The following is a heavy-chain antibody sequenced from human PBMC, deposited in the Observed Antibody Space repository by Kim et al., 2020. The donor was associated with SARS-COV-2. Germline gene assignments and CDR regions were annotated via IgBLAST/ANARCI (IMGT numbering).Heavy chain of an antibody. V-gene: IGHV4-59*01. CDR3: AASSPVVAAINWFDP. CDR2: IYYSGST. Sequence: SETLSLTCTVSGGSISSYYWSWIRQPPGKGLEWIGYIYYSGSTNYNPSLKSRVTISVDTSKNQFSLKLSSVTAADTAVYYCAASSPVVAAINWFDPWGQGTLVTVSS. J-gene: IGHJ5*02. CDR1: GGSISSYY. D-gene: IGHD2-15*01.